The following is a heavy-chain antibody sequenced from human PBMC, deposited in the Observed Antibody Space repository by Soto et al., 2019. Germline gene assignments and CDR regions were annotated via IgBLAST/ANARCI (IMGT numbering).Heavy chain of an antibody. CDR1: GGTFSSYA. Sequence: SVKVSCKASGGTFSSYAISWVRQAPGQGLEWMGGIIPIFGTANYAQKFQGRVTITADESTSTAYMELSSLRSEDTAVYYCARVGNKVVAVVPFEYYYGMAVWGPGTPVTV. V-gene: IGHV1-69*13. J-gene: IGHJ6*02. CDR2: IIPIFGTA. D-gene: IGHD2-15*01. CDR3: ARVGNKVVAVVPFEYYYGMAV.